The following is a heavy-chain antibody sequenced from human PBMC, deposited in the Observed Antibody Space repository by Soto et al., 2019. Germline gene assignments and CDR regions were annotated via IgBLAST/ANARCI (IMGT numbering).Heavy chain of an antibody. J-gene: IGHJ1*01. CDR2: INPNSGGT. CDR1: GYTLTGYY. D-gene: IGHD6-19*01. Sequence: GASVKVSCKASGYTLTGYYMHWVRQAPGQGLEWMGWINPNSGGTNYAQKFQGRVTMTRDTSISTAYMELSRLRSDDTAVYYCARVPSSSGWSVGAEYFQHWGQGTLVTVSS. CDR3: ARVPSSSGWSVGAEYFQH. V-gene: IGHV1-2*02.